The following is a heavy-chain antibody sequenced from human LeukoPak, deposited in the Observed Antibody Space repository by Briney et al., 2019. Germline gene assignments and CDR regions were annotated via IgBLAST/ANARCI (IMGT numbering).Heavy chain of an antibody. V-gene: IGHV3-53*04. CDR1: GFTVSSNY. CDR3: ARVMGSGYYSAAFDI. D-gene: IGHD3-22*01. Sequence: GGSLRLSCAASGFTVSSNYMSWVRQAPGKGLEWVSVIYSGGSTYYADSVKGRFTISRHNSKNTLYLQMNSLRAEDTAVYYCARVMGSGYYSAAFDIWGQGTMVIVSS. CDR2: IYSGGST. J-gene: IGHJ3*02.